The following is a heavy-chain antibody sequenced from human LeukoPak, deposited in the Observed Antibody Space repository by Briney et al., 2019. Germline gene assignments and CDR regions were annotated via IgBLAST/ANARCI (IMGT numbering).Heavy chain of an antibody. Sequence: ASVKVSCKASGYTFTNYGIYWVRQAPGQGFQWMGWISVNNGNTNYARKFRGRFTMTADTATSTAYMELRSLRSDDTAVYYCARVVYYGSRRPPFDPWGQGTLVTVSS. CDR2: ISVNNGNT. D-gene: IGHD3-10*01. V-gene: IGHV1-18*01. CDR1: GYTFTNYG. CDR3: ARVVYYGSRRPPFDP. J-gene: IGHJ5*02.